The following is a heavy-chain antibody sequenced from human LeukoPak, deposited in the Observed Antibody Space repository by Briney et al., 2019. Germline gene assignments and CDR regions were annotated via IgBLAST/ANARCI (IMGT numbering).Heavy chain of an antibody. CDR1: GFTFSRYK. CDR2: ISSSGSTI. V-gene: IGHV3-48*03. J-gene: IGHJ6*04. Sequence: PGGSLRLSCAASGFTFSRYKMNWVRQAPGKGLEWVSYISSSGSTIYYADSVKGRFSISRDNAKNSLYLQMNSPRAEDTAVYYCAELGITMIGGVWGKGTTVTISS. D-gene: IGHD3-10*02. CDR3: AELGITMIGGV.